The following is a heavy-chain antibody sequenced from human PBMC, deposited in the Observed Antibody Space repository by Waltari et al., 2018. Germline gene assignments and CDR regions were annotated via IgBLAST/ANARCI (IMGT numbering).Heavy chain of an antibody. CDR1: GYTFPGYS. Sequence: QVPLVQSGAEVKKPGASVKVSCQDSGYTFPGYSFHWVRQAPGQGLEWMGRINPNTGDTTYAQEFQGRVTMTRDTSISTAYMELTSLRSEDTVVYYCARDWGYYSDTSGYPSNWFGPWGQGTLVTVSS. D-gene: IGHD3-22*01. J-gene: IGHJ5*02. CDR3: ARDWGYYSDTSGYPSNWFGP. V-gene: IGHV1-2*05. CDR2: INPNTGDT.